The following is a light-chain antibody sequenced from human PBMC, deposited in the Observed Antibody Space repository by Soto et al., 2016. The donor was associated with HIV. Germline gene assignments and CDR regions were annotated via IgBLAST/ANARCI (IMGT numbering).Light chain of an antibody. J-gene: IGKJ4*01. Sequence: DIVMTQSPLTLPVTPGESASISCRSSQSLLHSNGYYYLTWYLQKPGQSPRLLMYLGSTRASWVPDRFSGSGSGTDFTLKISRVEADDIGVYYCMQALQTPRTFGGGTKVEDQT. CDR3: MQALQTPRT. V-gene: IGKV2-28*01. CDR2: LGS. CDR1: QSLLHSNGYYY.